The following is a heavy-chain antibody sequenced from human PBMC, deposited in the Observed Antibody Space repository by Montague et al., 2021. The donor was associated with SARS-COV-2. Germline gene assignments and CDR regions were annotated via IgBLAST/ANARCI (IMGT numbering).Heavy chain of an antibody. Sequence: SQSLSLTCTVSGGSISTYYWSWIRQPAGKGLEWIGRIYTNETTNYNPSLKSRVAISVDTSQNQISLNLSSVTAADTAVYYCARPLRVRGYWGLDVWGHGTTVIVSS. J-gene: IGHJ6*02. CDR1: GGSISTYY. CDR2: IYTNETT. V-gene: IGHV4-4*07. CDR3: ARPLRVRGYWGLDV. D-gene: IGHD3-10*01.